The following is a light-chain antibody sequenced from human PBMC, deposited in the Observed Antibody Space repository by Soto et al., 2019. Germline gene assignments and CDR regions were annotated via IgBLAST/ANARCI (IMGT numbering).Light chain of an antibody. V-gene: IGKV1-5*03. CDR3: QQYHIYST. CDR2: KAS. J-gene: IGKJ1*01. Sequence: DIQMTQSPSTLSASVGDRVTITCRASQTINNWLAWFQQKPGKAPKLLISKASTLDSGVPSRFSGSGSGTVFTLTSSRLQPDYFASYYYQQYHIYSTFGQGTKVEI. CDR1: QTINNW.